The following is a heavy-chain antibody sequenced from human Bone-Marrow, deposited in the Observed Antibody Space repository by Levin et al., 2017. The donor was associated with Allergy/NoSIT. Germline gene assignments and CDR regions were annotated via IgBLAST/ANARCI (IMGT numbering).Heavy chain of an antibody. CDR3: AKSIGKLVIIEYFFDI. Sequence: GGSLRLSCAASGFTFDDYAMHWVRQAPGKGLEWVSGISWNSGSIGYADSVKGRFTISRDNAKNSLYLQMNSLRAEDTALYYCAKSIGKLVIIEYFFDIWGQGTMVTVSS. D-gene: IGHD3-9*01. V-gene: IGHV3-9*01. CDR2: ISWNSGSI. J-gene: IGHJ3*02. CDR1: GFTFDDYA.